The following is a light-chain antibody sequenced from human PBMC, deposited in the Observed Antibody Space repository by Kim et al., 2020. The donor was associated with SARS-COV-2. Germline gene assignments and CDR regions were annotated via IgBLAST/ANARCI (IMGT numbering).Light chain of an antibody. Sequence: SVLTQPPSASGTPGQRVTISCSGSSSNIGSNTVNWYQQLPGTDPKLLIYSNNQRTSGVTDLFCGSKSGTSASLAISGLQYEDEADYYCAAWDDSLNGFWVFGGGTQLIVL. J-gene: IGLJ3*02. CDR3: AAWDDSLNGFWV. CDR2: SNN. CDR1: SSNIGSNT. V-gene: IGLV1-44*01.